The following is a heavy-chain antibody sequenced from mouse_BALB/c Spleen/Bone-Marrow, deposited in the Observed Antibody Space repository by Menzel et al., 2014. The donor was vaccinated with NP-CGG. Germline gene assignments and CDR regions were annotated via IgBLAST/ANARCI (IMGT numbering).Heavy chain of an antibody. D-gene: IGHD2-1*01. V-gene: IGHV5-17*02. Sequence: EVKLVESGGGLVQPGGSRKLSCAASGFTFSNFGMHWFRQSPEKGLEWVAFVSTGSTIIYYADTVKGRFTISRDNPENTLFLQMTSLRSEDTAIYYCARSRFYGNYFDYWGQGTTLTVSS. CDR1: GFTFSNFG. J-gene: IGHJ2*01. CDR2: VSTGSTII. CDR3: ARSRFYGNYFDY.